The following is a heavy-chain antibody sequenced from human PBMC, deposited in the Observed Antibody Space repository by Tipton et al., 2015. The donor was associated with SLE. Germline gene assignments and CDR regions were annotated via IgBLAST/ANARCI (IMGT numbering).Heavy chain of an antibody. CDR2: IYYSGST. CDR1: GGSISSYY. CDR3: ARDGDTMVRGVTALQH. D-gene: IGHD3-10*01. V-gene: IGHV4-59*01. J-gene: IGHJ1*01. Sequence: GSLRLSCTVSGGSISSYYWSWIRQPPGKGLEWIGYIYYSGSTNYNPSLKSRVTISVDTSKNQFSLKLSSVTAADTAVYYCARDGDTMVRGVTALQHWGQGTLVTVSS.